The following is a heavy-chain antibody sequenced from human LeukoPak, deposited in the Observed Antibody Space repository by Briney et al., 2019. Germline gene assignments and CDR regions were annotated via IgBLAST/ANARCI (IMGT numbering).Heavy chain of an antibody. CDR2: ISSSSRNK. V-gene: IGHV3-48*01. CDR3: TIMLWTTIY. D-gene: IGHD2-2*01. J-gene: IGHJ4*02. Sequence: PGGSLRLSCAASGFTFSSYSINWVRQAPGKGLEWLSYISSSSRNKYYADSVKGRFIISRDNAKNSLYLQMNSLIAEDTAVYYCTIMLWTTIYWGQGTLVTVSS. CDR1: GFTFSSYS.